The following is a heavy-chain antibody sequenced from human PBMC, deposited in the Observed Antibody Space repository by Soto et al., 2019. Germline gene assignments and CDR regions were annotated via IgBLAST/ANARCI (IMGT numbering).Heavy chain of an antibody. CDR2: ISSSSSYI. D-gene: IGHD2-2*02. CDR3: ARDRCSSTSCYTLRSAFDI. Sequence: SLRLSCAASGFTFSSYSMNWVRQAPGKGLEWVSSISSSSSYIYYADSVKGRFTISRDNAKNSLYLQMNSLRAEDTAVYYCARDRCSSTSCYTLRSAFDIWGQGTMVTVSS. J-gene: IGHJ3*02. V-gene: IGHV3-21*01. CDR1: GFTFSSYS.